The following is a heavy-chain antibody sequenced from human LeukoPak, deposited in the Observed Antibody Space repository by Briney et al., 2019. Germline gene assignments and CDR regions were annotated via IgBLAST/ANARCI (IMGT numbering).Heavy chain of an antibody. CDR2: ISPDGSTT. CDR1: GFTFSLFW. D-gene: IGHD1-14*01. Sequence: GGSLRLSCAASGFTFSLFWMHWVRQAPGTGPVWVSRISPDGSTTTYADSVKGRFTISRDNAKNTLYLQISSLRAEDTAVYYCARDMWGTSDYWGQGTLVTVSS. V-gene: IGHV3-74*01. CDR3: ARDMWGTSDY. J-gene: IGHJ4*02.